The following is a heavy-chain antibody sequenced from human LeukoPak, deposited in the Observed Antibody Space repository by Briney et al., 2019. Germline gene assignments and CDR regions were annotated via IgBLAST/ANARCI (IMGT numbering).Heavy chain of an antibody. V-gene: IGHV3-9*01. J-gene: IGHJ5*02. CDR1: GFTFDDYA. Sequence: PGGSLRLSCAASGFTFDDYAMHWVRQAPGKGLEWVSGISWNSDSIGYADSVKGRFTISRDNAKNSLYLQMNSLRAEDTALYYCASGGRNGDNWFDPWGQGTLVTVSS. CDR2: ISWNSDSI. CDR3: ASGGRNGDNWFDP. D-gene: IGHD1-1*01.